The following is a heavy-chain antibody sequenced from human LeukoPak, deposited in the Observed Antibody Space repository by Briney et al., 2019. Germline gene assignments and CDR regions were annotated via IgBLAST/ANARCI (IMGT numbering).Heavy chain of an antibody. J-gene: IGHJ6*03. D-gene: IGHD1-26*01. CDR1: GGSISSSSYY. CDR3: ARGPRSYRAYYYYYMDV. CDR2: IYYSGST. V-gene: IGHV4-39*07. Sequence: SETLSLTCTVSGGSISSSSYYWGWIRQPPGKGLEWIGSIYYSGSTYYNPSLKSRVTISVDTSKNQFSLKLSSVTAADTAVYYCARGPRSYRAYYYYYMDVWGKGTTVTVSS.